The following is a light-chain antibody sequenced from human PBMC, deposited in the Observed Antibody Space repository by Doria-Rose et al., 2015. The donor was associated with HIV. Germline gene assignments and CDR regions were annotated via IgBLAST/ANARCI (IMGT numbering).Light chain of an antibody. Sequence: TQSPESLGMSLGERATLNCKSNQSLLYTSKNYLAWYQQKPGQPPKLLIYWASTRQSGVTARFSGSGSGTDFTLTISSLEAEDVAVYYCQQYYGTPSFGPGTTVDIK. CDR2: WAS. CDR3: QQYYGTPS. J-gene: IGKJ3*01. CDR1: QSLLYTSKNY. V-gene: IGKV4-1*01.